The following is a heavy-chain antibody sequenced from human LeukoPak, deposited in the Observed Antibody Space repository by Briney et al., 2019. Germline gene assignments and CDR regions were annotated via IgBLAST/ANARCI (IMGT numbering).Heavy chain of an antibody. J-gene: IGHJ4*02. CDR3: ARAPAPVAVAGNCWGHTDY. D-gene: IGHD6-19*01. Sequence: GGSLRLSCAACGFTFSSYSMNWVRQAPGKGLEWVSSISSSSSYIYYADSVKGRFTISRDNAKNSLYLQMNSLRAEDTAVYYCARAPAPVAVAGNCWGHTDYWGQGTLVTVCS. V-gene: IGHV3-21*01. CDR2: ISSSSSYI. CDR1: GFTFSSYS.